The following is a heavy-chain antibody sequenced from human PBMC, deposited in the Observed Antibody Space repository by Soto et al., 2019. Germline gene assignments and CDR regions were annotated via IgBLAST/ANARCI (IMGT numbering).Heavy chain of an antibody. Sequence: PGGALRLSCAASGVTFSTYAMTWVRQAPGKGLEWVSIISSSGDATYYLDSVKGRFTISRDNSRNTLNLQMHSLRAEDTAVYYCAKNGDFWSWGMDVWGQGTTVTVSS. CDR3: AKNGDFWSWGMDV. J-gene: IGHJ6*02. V-gene: IGHV3-23*01. CDR2: ISSSGDAT. CDR1: GVTFSTYA. D-gene: IGHD3-3*01.